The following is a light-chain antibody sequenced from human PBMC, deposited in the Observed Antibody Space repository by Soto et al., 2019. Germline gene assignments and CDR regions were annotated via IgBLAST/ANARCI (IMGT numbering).Light chain of an antibody. V-gene: IGKV3-20*01. CDR3: QQYDSSGT. CDR2: GAS. J-gene: IGKJ1*01. CDR1: QSVSNNY. Sequence: EIVLTQSPGTLSLSPGERATLSCRASQSVSNNYLAWYQQKPGQAPRLLIYGASNRATGIPDRFSGSGSGTDFTLTISRLEPEDFAVYYCQQYDSSGTFGQGTKVDIK.